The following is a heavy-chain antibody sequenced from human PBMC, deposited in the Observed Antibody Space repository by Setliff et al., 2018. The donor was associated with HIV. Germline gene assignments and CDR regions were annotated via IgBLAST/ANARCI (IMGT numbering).Heavy chain of an antibody. J-gene: IGHJ4*02. CDR1: GASITSHY. Sequence: SETLSLTCTVSGASITSHYWSWIRQSPGRELEWIGYIYSTGSTNYNPSLQSRVSISMDASKNKFSLKVTSVTSAATAVYYCAKGAGFYGDYTFDYWGQGTLVTVSS. V-gene: IGHV4-59*11. D-gene: IGHD4-17*01. CDR2: IYSTGST. CDR3: AKGAGFYGDYTFDY.